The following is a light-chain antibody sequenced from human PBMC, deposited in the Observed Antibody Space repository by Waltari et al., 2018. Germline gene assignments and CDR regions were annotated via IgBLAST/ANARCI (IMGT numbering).Light chain of an antibody. V-gene: IGLV3-21*04. J-gene: IGLJ2*01. CDR3: QVWDTGSDQVV. Sequence: SYVLTQPPSVSVAPGETANIICGGDNIGSKSVHWYHQKPGQAPVLVIYYDNDRAAGIPAGFSGSNSGNTATLTIARVEAGDEADYFCQVWDTGSDQVVFGGGTKLSVL. CDR1: NIGSKS. CDR2: YDN.